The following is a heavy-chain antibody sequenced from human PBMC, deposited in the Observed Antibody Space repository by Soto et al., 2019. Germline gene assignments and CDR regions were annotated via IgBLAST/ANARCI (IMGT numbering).Heavy chain of an antibody. CDR2: INPNSGGT. D-gene: IGHD3-10*01. CDR1: GYTFTGYY. V-gene: IGHV1-2*04. Sequence: ASVTVSCTASGYTFTGYYMHWVRQAPGQGLEWMGWINPNSGGTNYAQKFQGWVTMTRDTSISTAYMELSRLRSDDTAVYYCARDPGFIYGSGSYRNYYGMDVWGQGTTVTVSS. J-gene: IGHJ6*02. CDR3: ARDPGFIYGSGSYRNYYGMDV.